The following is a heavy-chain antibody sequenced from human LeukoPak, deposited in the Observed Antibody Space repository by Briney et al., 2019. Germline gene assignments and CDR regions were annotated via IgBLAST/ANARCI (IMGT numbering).Heavy chain of an antibody. J-gene: IGHJ4*02. D-gene: IGHD6-13*01. Sequence: GGSLRLSCATSGFTFSSYGMHWVRQAPGKGLEWVAVISYDGSNRFYADSVKGRFTISRDDSKNTLYLQMNSLKTEDTAVYYCTTDWDIAAAFFDYWGQGTLVTVSS. CDR2: ISYDGSNR. CDR1: GFTFSSYG. CDR3: TTDWDIAAAFFDY. V-gene: IGHV3-30*03.